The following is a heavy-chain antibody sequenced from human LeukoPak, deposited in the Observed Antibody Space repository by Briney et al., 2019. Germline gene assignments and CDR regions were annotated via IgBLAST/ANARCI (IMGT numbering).Heavy chain of an antibody. D-gene: IGHD3-9*01. Sequence: GGSLRLSCAASGFTVSSNYMSWIRQAPGKGLEWVSSISSSGSTIYYADSVKGRFTISRDNAKNSLYLQMNSLRAEDTAVYYCATKSYHILTGHHDWGMDVWGQGTTVTVSS. V-gene: IGHV3-11*01. CDR3: ATKSYHILTGHHDWGMDV. CDR1: GFTVSSNY. CDR2: ISSSGSTI. J-gene: IGHJ6*02.